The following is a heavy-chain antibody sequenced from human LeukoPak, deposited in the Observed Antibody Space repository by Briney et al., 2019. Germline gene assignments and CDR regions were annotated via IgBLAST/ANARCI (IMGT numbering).Heavy chain of an antibody. CDR2: ISTSIDDT. CDR3: ARDWDGRTDSFDP. V-gene: IGHV1-18*01. D-gene: IGHD1-26*01. Sequence: GAXVKVSCKAXGYIFTXYGISWVRQAPGQGLEWMGWISTSIDDTNYAQKFEGRVAMTTDTSTSTVYMELRSLRSDDTAVYYCARDWDGRTDSFDPWGQGTLVTVSP. J-gene: IGHJ5*02. CDR1: GYIFTXYG.